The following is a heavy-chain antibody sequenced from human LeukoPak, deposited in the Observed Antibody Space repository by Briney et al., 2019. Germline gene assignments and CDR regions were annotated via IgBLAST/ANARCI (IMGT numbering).Heavy chain of an antibody. CDR3: ASSYFYDGNRYFDY. J-gene: IGHJ4*02. CDR1: GGSITSYY. D-gene: IGHD3-22*01. V-gene: IGHV4-59*08. Sequence: PSETLSLTCNVSGGSITSYYWNWIRQTPGKGLEWIGYIYYTGSTNSNPSLKSRLTISLDTSKNQFSLKLTSVTAADTAIYYCASSYFYDGNRYFDYWGRGALVTVSS. CDR2: IYYTGST.